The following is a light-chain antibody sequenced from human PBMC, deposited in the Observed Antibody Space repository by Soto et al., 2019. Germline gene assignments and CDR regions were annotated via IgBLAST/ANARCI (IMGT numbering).Light chain of an antibody. CDR1: SSDVGGYNY. V-gene: IGLV2-8*01. CDR3: SSNAGSNNLV. J-gene: IGLJ1*01. Sequence: QSALTQPPSASGSPGQSVTISCTGSSSDVGGYNYVSWYQHHPGKAPKLMIYEVNKRPSGVPDRFSGSKSGNTAYLTVSGLQAEDEADYYCSSNAGSNNLVFGTGTKLTVL. CDR2: EVN.